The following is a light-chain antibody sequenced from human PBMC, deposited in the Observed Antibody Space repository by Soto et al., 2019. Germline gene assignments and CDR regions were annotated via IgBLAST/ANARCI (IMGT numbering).Light chain of an antibody. CDR1: NIGSKS. CDR3: QVWDSGSDQVV. J-gene: IGLJ2*01. V-gene: IGLV3-21*02. Sequence: SYDLTQPPSVSVAPGQTARITCGGYNIGSKSVYWYQQKAGQAPVLVVSDDSERPSGIPERFSGSKSGNTATLTIRRVEAGDEADYYCQVWDSGSDQVVFGGGTKLTVL. CDR2: DDS.